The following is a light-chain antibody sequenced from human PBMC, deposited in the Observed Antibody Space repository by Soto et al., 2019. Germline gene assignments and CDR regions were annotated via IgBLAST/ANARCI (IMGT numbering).Light chain of an antibody. Sequence: IVMTQSPDTLSVSPGERATLSCRASQSITEKVVWYQQKSGQAPRLLIYGASTRATGVPDRFSGSGSGTDFTLTISRLEPEDFAVYYCQQYDTSPRTFGQGTKVDIK. V-gene: IGKV3-20*01. J-gene: IGKJ1*01. CDR1: QSITEK. CDR2: GAS. CDR3: QQYDTSPRT.